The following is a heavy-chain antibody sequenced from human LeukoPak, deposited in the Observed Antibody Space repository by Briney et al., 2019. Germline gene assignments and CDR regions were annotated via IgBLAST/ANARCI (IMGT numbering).Heavy chain of an antibody. Sequence: GGSLRLSCAASGFTFSSYAMSWVRQAPGKGLEWVSAISGSGGSTYYADSVKGRFTISRDNSKNTLYLQMNSLRAEDTAVYYCAKDRGSSGWYHPSDYWGQGTLVTVSS. CDR3: AKDRGSSGWYHPSDY. CDR1: GFTFSSYA. V-gene: IGHV3-23*01. CDR2: ISGSGGST. D-gene: IGHD6-19*01. J-gene: IGHJ4*02.